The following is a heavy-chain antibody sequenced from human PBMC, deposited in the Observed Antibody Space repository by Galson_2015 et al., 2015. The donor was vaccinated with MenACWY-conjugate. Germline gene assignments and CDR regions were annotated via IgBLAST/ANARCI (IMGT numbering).Heavy chain of an antibody. CDR3: AQLTTH. Sequence: LRLSCAASGFTFRRADMSWVRQAPGKGLEWVSSVTGGNEGTYYADSVKGRFTISRDNSKNTLYLQMNSLRNEDTAVYYCAQLTTHWGQGSLVTVSS. V-gene: IGHV3-23*01. CDR1: GFTFRRAD. J-gene: IGHJ4*02. D-gene: IGHD4-11*01. CDR2: VTGGNEGT.